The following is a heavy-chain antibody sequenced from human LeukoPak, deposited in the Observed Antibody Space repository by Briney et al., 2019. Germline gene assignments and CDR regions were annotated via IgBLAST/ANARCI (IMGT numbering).Heavy chain of an antibody. V-gene: IGHV3-30*03. CDR3: ARSGFDY. J-gene: IGHJ4*02. CDR2: ISYDGSDR. Sequence: GGSLRLSCVASGFTFSSYGMHWVRQAPGKGPEWVAVISYDGSDRYYANFVKGRFTISRDNAKNSLYLQMNSLRAEDTAVYYCARSGFDYWGQGTLVTVSS. CDR1: GFTFSSYG. D-gene: IGHD1-1*01.